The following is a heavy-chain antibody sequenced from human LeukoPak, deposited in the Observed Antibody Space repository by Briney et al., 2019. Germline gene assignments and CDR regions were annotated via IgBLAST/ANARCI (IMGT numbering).Heavy chain of an antibody. Sequence: SETLSLPCTVSGGSISSYYWSWIRQPAGKGLEWIGRIYTSGSTNYNPSLKSRVTMSVDTSKNQFSLKLSSVTAADTAVYYCASIVVVTAADPSDAFDIWGQGTMVTVSS. J-gene: IGHJ3*02. CDR1: GGSISSYY. V-gene: IGHV4-4*07. CDR2: IYTSGST. CDR3: ASIVVVTAADPSDAFDI. D-gene: IGHD2-21*02.